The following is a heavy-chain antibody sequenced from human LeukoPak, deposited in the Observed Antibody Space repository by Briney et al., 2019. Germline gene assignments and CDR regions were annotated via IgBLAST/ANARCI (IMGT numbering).Heavy chain of an antibody. Sequence: PGGSLRLSCAASGFTFSSYSMNWVRQAPGKGLEWVSSISSSSSYIYYADSVKGRFTISRDNAKNSLYLQMNSLRAEDTAVYYCARDPRSSSWVNWFDPWGQGTLVTVSS. CDR2: ISSSSSYI. V-gene: IGHV3-21*01. CDR1: GFTFSSYS. D-gene: IGHD6-13*01. J-gene: IGHJ5*02. CDR3: ARDPRSSSWVNWFDP.